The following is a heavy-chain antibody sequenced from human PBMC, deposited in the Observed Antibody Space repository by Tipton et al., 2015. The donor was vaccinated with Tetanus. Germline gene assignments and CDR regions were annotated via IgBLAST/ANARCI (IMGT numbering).Heavy chain of an antibody. CDR2: IYQTGST. CDR3: ARPSTTVTPRAFDV. J-gene: IGHJ3*01. V-gene: IGHV4-30-2*03. Sequence: TLSLTCNVTGALLTTGGYSWGWIRQPPGQGLEWIGYIYQTGSTYYNPSLKSRVTMSLDTSKNQFSVRLTSVTAADTAVYYCARPSTTVTPRAFDVWGQGTMVTVSS. CDR1: GALLTTGGYS. D-gene: IGHD4-17*01.